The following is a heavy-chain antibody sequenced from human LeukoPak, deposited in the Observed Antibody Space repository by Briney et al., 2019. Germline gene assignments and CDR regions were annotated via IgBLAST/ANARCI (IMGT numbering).Heavy chain of an antibody. J-gene: IGHJ4*02. CDR1: GFTVSSNY. Sequence: PGGSLRLSCAASGFTVSSNYMSWVRQAPGKGLEWVSVIYSGGSTYYADSVKGRFTISRDNSKNTLYLQMNSLRAEDTAVYYCARDTYYFDSSGSLSYWGQGTLVTVSS. CDR2: IYSGGST. CDR3: ARDTYYFDSSGSLSY. V-gene: IGHV3-53*01. D-gene: IGHD3-22*01.